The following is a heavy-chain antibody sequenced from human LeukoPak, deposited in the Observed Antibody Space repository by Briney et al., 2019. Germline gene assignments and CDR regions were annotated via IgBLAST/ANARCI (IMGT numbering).Heavy chain of an antibody. CDR1: GFTFSDSY. CDR2: ISGSASDV. J-gene: IGHJ3*02. CDR3: ANPSGTYGPGVFDI. D-gene: IGHD1-26*01. V-gene: IGHV3-11*06. Sequence: PGGSLRLSCAASGFTFSDSYMTWIRQAPGKGLEVLSYISGSASDVNYIDSVRVRFTISRDNSENKLYLQMNSLRPEDTAVYYCANPSGTYGPGVFDIWGQGTMVTVSS.